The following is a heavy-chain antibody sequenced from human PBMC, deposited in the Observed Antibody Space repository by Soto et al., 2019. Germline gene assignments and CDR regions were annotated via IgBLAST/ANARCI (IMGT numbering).Heavy chain of an antibody. Sequence: SAPLSLTGTVSGGSISNYFCNWIRQPAGKGLEWIGRIDNSGSTNYNPSLKSRITMSADTSRNQFSLKLNSVTAADTAVYYCARGGQDFWSGPFDYWGQEPWSPSPQ. CDR3: ARGGQDFWSGPFDY. V-gene: IGHV4-4*07. CDR2: IDNSGST. J-gene: IGHJ4*01. CDR1: GGSISNYF. D-gene: IGHD3-3*01.